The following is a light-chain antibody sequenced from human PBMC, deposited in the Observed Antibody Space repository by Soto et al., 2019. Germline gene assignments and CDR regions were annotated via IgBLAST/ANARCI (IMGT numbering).Light chain of an antibody. CDR3: QQYDSWPLT. J-gene: IGKJ4*01. CDR1: QSVSSN. V-gene: IGKV3-15*01. Sequence: EIVMTQSPATLSVSPGERATLSCRASQSVSSNLAWYQQKPGQAPRHLIYGASTKATGIPARFSGSVSGTEFTLTISSLQSEDFAVYYCQQYDSWPLTFGGGTKVEIK. CDR2: GAS.